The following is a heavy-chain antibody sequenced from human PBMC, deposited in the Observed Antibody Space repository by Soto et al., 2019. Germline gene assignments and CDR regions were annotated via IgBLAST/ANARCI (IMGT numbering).Heavy chain of an antibody. Sequence: GSLRLSCAASGXTFSSYAMSWVRQAPGKGLEWVSAISGSGGSTYYADSVKGRFTISRENSKNTLYLQMNSMRAEDTAVYYCAKIGQQLRRDYWGQGTLVTVSS. CDR1: GXTFSSYA. D-gene: IGHD6-13*01. CDR3: AKIGQQLRRDY. CDR2: ISGSGGST. J-gene: IGHJ4*02. V-gene: IGHV3-23*01.